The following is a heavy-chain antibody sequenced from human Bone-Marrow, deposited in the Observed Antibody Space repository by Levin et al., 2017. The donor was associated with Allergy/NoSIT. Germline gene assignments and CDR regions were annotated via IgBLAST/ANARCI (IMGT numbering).Heavy chain of an antibody. Sequence: GGSLRLSCSTSGFTFSDYYMSWIRQAPGKGLQWVSYISSSGSHIDSADSVKGRFTISRDNARNSMYLQMNSLRAEDTAVYYCARDRVSSTYYDRHYYSYHGIDVWGQGTTVTVSS. CDR3: ARDRVSSTYYDRHYYSYHGIDV. D-gene: IGHD1-26*01. CDR2: ISSSGSHI. V-gene: IGHV3-11*01. CDR1: GFTFSDYY. J-gene: IGHJ6*02.